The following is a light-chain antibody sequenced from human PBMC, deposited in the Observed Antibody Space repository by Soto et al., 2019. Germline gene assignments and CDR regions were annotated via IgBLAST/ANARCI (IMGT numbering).Light chain of an antibody. CDR2: DAS. CDR1: QSISSW. J-gene: IGKJ1*01. CDR3: QQYNSYPWT. Sequence: DIQMTQSPSTLSASVGDRVTITCRACQSISSWLAWYQQNPGKAPKLLIYDASSLESGVPSRFSGSGSGTEFTLTISSLQPDDFATYYCQQYNSYPWTFGQGTKVEIK. V-gene: IGKV1-5*01.